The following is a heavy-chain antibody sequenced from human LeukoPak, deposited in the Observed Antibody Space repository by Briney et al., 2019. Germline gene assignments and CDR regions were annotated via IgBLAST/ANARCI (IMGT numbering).Heavy chain of an antibody. CDR1: GGSFSGYY. J-gene: IGHJ4*02. Sequence: PSETLSLTCAVYGGSFSGYYWSWIRQPPGKGLEWIGEINHSGSTNYNPSLKSRVTISVDTSKNQFSLKLSSVTAADTAVYYCARQDGGNYDYWGQGTLATVSS. D-gene: IGHD4-23*01. CDR3: ARQDGGNYDY. CDR2: INHSGST. V-gene: IGHV4-34*01.